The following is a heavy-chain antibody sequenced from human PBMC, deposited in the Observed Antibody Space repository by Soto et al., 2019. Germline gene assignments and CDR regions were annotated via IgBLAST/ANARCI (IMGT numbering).Heavy chain of an antibody. Sequence: GESLKISCKGSGYSFTSYWIGWVRQMPGKGLEWMGIIYPGDSDTRYSPSFQGQVTISADKSISTAYLQWSSLKASDTAMYYCARLLSIVVVPAAQSDAFDIWGQGTMVTVSS. V-gene: IGHV5-51*01. J-gene: IGHJ3*02. CDR2: IYPGDSDT. CDR1: GYSFTSYW. D-gene: IGHD2-2*01. CDR3: ARLLSIVVVPAAQSDAFDI.